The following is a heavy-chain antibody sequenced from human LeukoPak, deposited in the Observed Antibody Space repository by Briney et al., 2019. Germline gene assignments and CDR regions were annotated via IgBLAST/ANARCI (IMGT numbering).Heavy chain of an antibody. CDR3: ASPKGDLTDSSGYQFDY. V-gene: IGHV4-31*03. J-gene: IGHJ4*02. D-gene: IGHD3-22*01. CDR1: GGSISSGGYY. CDR2: IYYSGST. Sequence: PSETLPLTCTVSGGSISSGGYYWSWIRQHPGKGLEWIGYIYYSGSTYYNPSLKSRVTISVDTSKNQFSLKLSSVTAADTAVYYCASPKGDLTDSSGYQFDYWGQGTLVTVSS.